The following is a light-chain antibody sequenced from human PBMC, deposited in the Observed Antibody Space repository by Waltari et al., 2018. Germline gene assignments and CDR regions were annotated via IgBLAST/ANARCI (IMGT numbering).Light chain of an antibody. CDR2: WVS. J-gene: IGKJ4*01. V-gene: IGKV4-1*01. Sequence: LARTTNKNNLACYQKKPGQPPRLLIYWVSTRESGVPDRFIVSGSGTDFTLAISSLQAEEVAVYCCQNYDEVPLTFGGGSKVEIK. CDR3: QNYDEVPLT. CDR1: LARTTNKNN.